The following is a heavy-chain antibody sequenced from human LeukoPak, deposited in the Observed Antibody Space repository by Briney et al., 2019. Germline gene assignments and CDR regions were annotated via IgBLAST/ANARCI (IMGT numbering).Heavy chain of an antibody. CDR3: ARMIAARYFDY. J-gene: IGHJ4*02. CDR2: IYYSGST. V-gene: IGHV4-59*01. CDR1: GGSISSYY. Sequence: SETLSLTCTVSGGSISSYYWSWIRQPPGKGLGWIGYIYYSGSTNYNPSLKSRVTISVDTSKNQFSLKLSSVTAADTAVYYCARMIAARYFDYWGQGTLVTVSS. D-gene: IGHD6-6*01.